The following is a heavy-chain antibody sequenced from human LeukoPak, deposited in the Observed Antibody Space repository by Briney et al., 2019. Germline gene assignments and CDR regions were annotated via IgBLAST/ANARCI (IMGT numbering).Heavy chain of an antibody. D-gene: IGHD7-27*01. CDR1: GYSISSGYY. Sequence: SETLSLTCTVSGYSISSGYYWGWIRQPPGKGLEWIGSIYHSGSTNYNPSLKSRVTILVDTSKNQFSLKLSSVIAADTAVYYCARGGSLGYYYYMDVWGKGTTVTVSS. CDR2: IYHSGST. V-gene: IGHV4-38-2*02. J-gene: IGHJ6*03. CDR3: ARGGSLGYYYYMDV.